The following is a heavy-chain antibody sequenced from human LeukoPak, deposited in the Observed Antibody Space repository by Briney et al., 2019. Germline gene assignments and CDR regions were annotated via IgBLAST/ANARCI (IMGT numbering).Heavy chain of an antibody. Sequence: PSETLSLTCTVSGGSISSYYWSWIRQPPGKGLEWIAYIYYSGSTDYNPSLKSRITISVETSKNQFSLKLTSVTAADTAVYYCARWYSSGWAFDYWGQGTLVTVSS. CDR1: GGSISSYY. D-gene: IGHD6-19*01. V-gene: IGHV4-59*08. CDR3: ARWYSSGWAFDY. CDR2: IYYSGST. J-gene: IGHJ4*02.